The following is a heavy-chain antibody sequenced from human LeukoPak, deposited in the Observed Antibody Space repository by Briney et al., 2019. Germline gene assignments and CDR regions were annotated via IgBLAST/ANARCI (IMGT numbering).Heavy chain of an antibody. CDR2: IIPIFGTA. V-gene: IGHV1-69*06. CDR1: GGTFSSYA. Sequence: SVKVSCKASGGTFSSYAISWVRQAPGQGLEWMGGIIPIFGTANYAQKFQGRVTMTEDTSTDTAYMELSSLRSEDTAVYYCATGRFWSGYYSPYYYYYGMDVWGQGTTVTVSS. J-gene: IGHJ6*02. CDR3: ATGRFWSGYYSPYYYYYGMDV. D-gene: IGHD3-3*01.